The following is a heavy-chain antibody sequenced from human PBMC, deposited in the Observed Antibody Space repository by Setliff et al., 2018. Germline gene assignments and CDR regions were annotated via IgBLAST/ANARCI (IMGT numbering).Heavy chain of an antibody. CDR2: IRNDGGST. Sequence: GGSLRLSCAASGFTFSSDPMNWVRQAPGKGLEWLSNIRNDGGSTYYADSVKGRFTISRDNSKNSLYLQMNSLRTEDTALYYCAKGGDSSSWYGFSYYYYMDVWGKGTTVTVSS. V-gene: IGHV3-43*02. D-gene: IGHD6-13*01. CDR3: AKGGDSSSWYGFSYYYYMDV. J-gene: IGHJ6*03. CDR1: GFTFSSDP.